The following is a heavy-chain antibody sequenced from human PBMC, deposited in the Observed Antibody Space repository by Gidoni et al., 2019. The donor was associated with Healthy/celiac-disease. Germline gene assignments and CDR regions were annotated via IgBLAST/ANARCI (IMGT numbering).Heavy chain of an antibody. CDR1: GFTFSSNG. V-gene: IGHV3-33*01. CDR2: IWYDGSNK. CDR3: ARDAPYCGGDCPRDDAFDI. Sequence: QVQLVESGGGVVQPGRSLRLSCAASGFTFSSNGMTWVRQAPGKGLEWVAVIWYDGSNKYYADSVKGRFTISRDNSKNTLYLQMNSLRAEDTAVYYCARDAPYCGGDCPRDDAFDIWGQGTMVTVSS. J-gene: IGHJ3*02. D-gene: IGHD2-21*02.